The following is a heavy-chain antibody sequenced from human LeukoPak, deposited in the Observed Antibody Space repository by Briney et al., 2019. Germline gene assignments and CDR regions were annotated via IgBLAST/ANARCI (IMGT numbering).Heavy chain of an antibody. CDR3: ARGYYDSSGYYPRFDY. CDR1: GGTFSSYA. V-gene: IGHV1-69*13. J-gene: IGHJ4*02. D-gene: IGHD3-22*01. Sequence: ASVKVSCKASGGTFSSYAISWVRQAPGQGLEWMGGIIPIFGTANYAQKFQGRVTITADESTSTAYMELSSLRSEDTAVYYCARGYYDSSGYYPRFDYWGQGTLVTVSS. CDR2: IIPIFGTA.